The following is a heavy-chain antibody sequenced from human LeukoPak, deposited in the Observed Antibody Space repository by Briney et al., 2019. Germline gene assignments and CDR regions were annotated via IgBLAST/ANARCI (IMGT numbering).Heavy chain of an antibody. CDR2: IYYSGRT. J-gene: IGHJ4*02. CDR1: GGSISSSSYY. D-gene: IGHD3-16*01. CDR3: ARGWGSYSSQPYYFDY. V-gene: IGHV4-39*02. Sequence: SETLSLTCTVSGGSISSSSYYSGWIRQPPGKGLEWIGSIYYSGRTYYNPSLKSRVTISVDTSKNHFSLKLSSVTAADTAVYYCARGWGSYSSQPYYFDYWGQGTLVTVSS.